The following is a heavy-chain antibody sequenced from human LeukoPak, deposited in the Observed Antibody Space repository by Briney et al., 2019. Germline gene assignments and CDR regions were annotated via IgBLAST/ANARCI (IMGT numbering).Heavy chain of an antibody. CDR2: ISGSGGST. J-gene: IGHJ5*02. CDR1: GFTFSSYA. Sequence: PGGSLRLSCAASGFTFSSYAMHWVRQAPGKGLEWVSAISGSGGSTYYADSVKGRFTISRDNSKNTLYLQMNSLRAEDTAVYYCAKFAACGGDCWGFDPWGQGTLVTVSS. CDR3: AKFAACGGDCWGFDP. D-gene: IGHD2-21*02. V-gene: IGHV3-23*01.